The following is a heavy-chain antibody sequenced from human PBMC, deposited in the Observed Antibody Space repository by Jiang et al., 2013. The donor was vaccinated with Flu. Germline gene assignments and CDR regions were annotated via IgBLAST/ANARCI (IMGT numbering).Heavy chain of an antibody. V-gene: IGHV4-39*01. CDR1: GASIVSTHYY. D-gene: IGHD5-12*01. J-gene: IGHJ4*01. CDR2: IYYNGGT. CDR3: VRGYLSPDY. Sequence: GSGLVKPSETLSLTCTVSGASIVSTHYYWGWIRQPPGKGLEWIGSIYYNGGTYYSTSLMSRATISVDTSKNELSLKLRSVTAADTAVFFXVRGYLSPDY.